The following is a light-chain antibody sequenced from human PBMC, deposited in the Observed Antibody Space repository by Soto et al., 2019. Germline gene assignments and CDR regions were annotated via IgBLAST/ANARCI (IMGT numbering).Light chain of an antibody. CDR2: AAS. CDR3: QQYGSLSWT. Sequence: EIVMTQSPATLSVPPGARAPLSCRASQNVDSNYLAWYQQKPGQAPRIIIFAASGRATGIPDRFSGSGSGTDFTLTISRLEPEDFAVYYCQQYGSLSWTFGQGTKVDI. V-gene: IGKV3-20*01. J-gene: IGKJ1*01. CDR1: QNVDSNY.